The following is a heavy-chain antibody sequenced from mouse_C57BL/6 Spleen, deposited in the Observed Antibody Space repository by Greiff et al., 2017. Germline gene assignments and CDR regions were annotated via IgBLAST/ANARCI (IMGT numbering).Heavy chain of an antibody. CDR2: IYPGNSDT. V-gene: IGHV1-5*01. J-gene: IGHJ4*01. D-gene: IGHD2-2*01. CDR1: GYTFTSYW. Sequence: EVKLVESGTVLARPGASVKMSCKTSGYTFTSYWMHWVKQRPGQGLEWIGAIYPGNSDTSYNQKFKGKGKLTAVTSASTAYMELSSLTNEDSAVYYCTRGGCGNDDAMDYWGQGTSVTVSS. CDR3: TRGGCGNDDAMDY.